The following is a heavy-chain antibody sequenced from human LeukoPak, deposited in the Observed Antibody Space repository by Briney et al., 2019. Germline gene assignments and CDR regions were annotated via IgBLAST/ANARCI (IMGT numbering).Heavy chain of an antibody. J-gene: IGHJ4*02. Sequence: PSETLSLTCAVYGGSFSGYYWSRIRQPPGKGLEWIGEINHSGSTNYNPSLKSRVSISVDTSKNQFSLKLSSVTAADTAVYYCARGLSSGWYKDPEKYFDYWGQGTLVTVSS. CDR1: GGSFSGYY. D-gene: IGHD6-19*01. CDR3: ARGLSSGWYKDPEKYFDY. CDR2: INHSGST. V-gene: IGHV4-34*01.